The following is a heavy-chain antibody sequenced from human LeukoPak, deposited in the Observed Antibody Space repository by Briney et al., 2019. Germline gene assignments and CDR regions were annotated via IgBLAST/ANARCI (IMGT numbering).Heavy chain of an antibody. Sequence: SETLSLTCTVSGGSISSYYWSWIRQPPGKGLEWIGYIYYSGSTNYNPSLKSRVTISVDTSKNQFPLKLSSVTAADTAVYYCARAALQPPYYYMDVWGKGTTVTISS. J-gene: IGHJ6*03. CDR3: ARAALQPPYYYMDV. CDR1: GGSISSYY. V-gene: IGHV4-59*01. CDR2: IYYSGST.